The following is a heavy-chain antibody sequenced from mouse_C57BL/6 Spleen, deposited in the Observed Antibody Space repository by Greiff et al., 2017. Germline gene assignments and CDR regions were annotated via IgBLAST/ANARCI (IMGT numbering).Heavy chain of an antibody. CDR2: ILPGSGST. CDR1: GYTFTGYW. J-gene: IGHJ1*03. CDR3: ARTHYDYSYWYFDV. D-gene: IGHD2-4*01. Sequence: VQLQQSGAELMKPGASVKLSCKATGYTFTGYWIEWVKQRPGHGLEWIGEILPGSGSTNYTEKFKGKATFTADTSSNTAYMQLSSLTTEDSAIYYCARTHYDYSYWYFDVWGTGTTVTVSS. V-gene: IGHV1-9*01.